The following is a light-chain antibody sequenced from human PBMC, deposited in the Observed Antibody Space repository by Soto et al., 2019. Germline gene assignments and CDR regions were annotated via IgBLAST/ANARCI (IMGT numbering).Light chain of an antibody. CDR3: CSFSGSPYD. Sequence: QSVLTQPRSVSGSPGQSVTISCTGTSSDVGGYNYVSWYQQHPGKAPKLMIYDVTKRPSGVPDRFSGSKSGNTASLTISGLQAEDEADYSCCSFSGSPYDSGRGTKLNVL. CDR2: DVT. V-gene: IGLV2-11*01. J-gene: IGLJ1*01. CDR1: SSDVGGYNY.